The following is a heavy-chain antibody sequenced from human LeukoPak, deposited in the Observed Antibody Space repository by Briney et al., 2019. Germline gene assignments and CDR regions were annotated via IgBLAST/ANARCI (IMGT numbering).Heavy chain of an antibody. V-gene: IGHV4-34*01. CDR2: INHSGST. D-gene: IGHD3-3*01. CDR3: ARGHYDFWSGPFDY. CDR1: GGSFSGYY. Sequence: SETLSLTCAVYGGSFSGYYWSWIRQPPGKGLEWIGEINHSGSTNYNPSLKSRVTISVDTSKNQFSLKLSSVTAADTAVYYCARGHYDFWSGPFDYWGQGTLVTVSS. J-gene: IGHJ4*02.